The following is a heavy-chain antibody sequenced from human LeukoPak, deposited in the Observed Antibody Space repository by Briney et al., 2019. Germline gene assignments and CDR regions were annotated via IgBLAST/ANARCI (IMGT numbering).Heavy chain of an antibody. V-gene: IGHV4-59*01. CDR2: IHYSGST. CDR1: GGSISGYY. CDR3: TRLYCSGGSCYDLPDY. D-gene: IGHD2-15*01. Sequence: PSETLSLTCTVSGGSISGYYWNWIRQPPGKGLEWIAYIHYSGSTNYNPSLESRATISVDTSKNQFSLKLRSVTAADTAIYYCTRLYCSGGSCYDLPDYWGQGTLVTVSS. J-gene: IGHJ4*02.